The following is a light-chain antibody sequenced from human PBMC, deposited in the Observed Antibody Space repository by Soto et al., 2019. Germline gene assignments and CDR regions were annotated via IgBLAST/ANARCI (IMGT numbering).Light chain of an antibody. Sequence: DIQMTQSPSTLSASVGDRVTITCRASQSISSWLAWYQQKPGKAPKLLIYKASSLESGVPSRFSGSGSGTEFTLTISSLQPDDFANYYCQQYNSYWTFGQRTKVDIK. V-gene: IGKV1-5*03. CDR1: QSISSW. J-gene: IGKJ1*01. CDR3: QQYNSYWT. CDR2: KAS.